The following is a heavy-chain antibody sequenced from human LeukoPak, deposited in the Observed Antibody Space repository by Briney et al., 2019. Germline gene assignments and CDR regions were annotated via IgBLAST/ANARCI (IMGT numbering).Heavy chain of an antibody. D-gene: IGHD5-18*01. CDR2: IIPIFGTA. J-gene: IGHJ4*02. V-gene: IGHV1-69*05. Sequence: SEKVSCKASGGTFSSYAISWVRQAPGQGLEWMGGIIPIFGTANYAQKFQGRVTITTDESTSTAYMELSSLRSEDTAVYYCARVGTAMATRYFDYWGQGTLVTVSS. CDR1: GGTFSSYA. CDR3: ARVGTAMATRYFDY.